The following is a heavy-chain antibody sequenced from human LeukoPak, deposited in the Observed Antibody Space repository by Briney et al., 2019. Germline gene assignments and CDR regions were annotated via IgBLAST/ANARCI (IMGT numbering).Heavy chain of an antibody. CDR1: GDTLSSYA. CDR3: ARDQGTGGSGPP. J-gene: IGHJ5*02. CDR2: IIPILGIA. Sequence: SVKVSCKASGDTLSSYAISWVRQAPGQGLEWMGRIIPILGIANYAQKFQGRVTITADKSTSTAYMELSSLRSEDTAVYYCARDQGTGGSGPPWGQGTLVTVSS. V-gene: IGHV1-69*04. D-gene: IGHD6-19*01.